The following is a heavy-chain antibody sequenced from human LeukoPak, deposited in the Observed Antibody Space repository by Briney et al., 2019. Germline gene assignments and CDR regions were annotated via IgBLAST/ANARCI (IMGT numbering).Heavy chain of an antibody. CDR3: AREDYDILTGYPN. CDR2: IYTSGST. J-gene: IGHJ4*02. CDR1: GGSISSNY. D-gene: IGHD3-9*01. Sequence: SETLSLTCTVSGGSISSNYWRWIRQPAGKGLEWIGRIYTSGSTNYNPSLTSRVTMSVDTSKNQFSLKLSSVTAADTAVYYCAREDYDILTGYPNWGQGTLVTVSS. V-gene: IGHV4-4*07.